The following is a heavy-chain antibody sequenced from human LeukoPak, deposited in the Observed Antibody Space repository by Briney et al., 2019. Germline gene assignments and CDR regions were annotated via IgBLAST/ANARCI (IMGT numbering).Heavy chain of an antibody. J-gene: IGHJ3*02. Sequence: SETLPLTCTVSSGSISNSSYYWGWIRQPPGKGLEWLGSIHDSGTTHYNSSLKSRVTISVDTSKKQFSLKLSSVTAADTAVYYCARRGNNWKGAHGFDIWGQGTMVTVSS. CDR3: ARRGNNWKGAHGFDI. D-gene: IGHD1-1*01. CDR2: IHDSGTT. CDR1: SGSISNSSYY. V-gene: IGHV4-39*01.